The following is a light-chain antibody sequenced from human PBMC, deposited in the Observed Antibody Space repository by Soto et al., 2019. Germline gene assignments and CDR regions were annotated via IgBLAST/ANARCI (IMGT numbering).Light chain of an antibody. J-gene: IGLJ1*01. CDR3: NSYTRIHTYV. V-gene: IGLV2-14*01. Sequence: QSALTQPASVSGSPGQAITISCTGTSSDISAYNFVSWYQQHPGKAPKLLIYEVTTRPSGVSDRFSGSRSGNTASLTISGRQAEDEADYYCNSYTRIHTYVCGTGTKLTVL. CDR2: EVT. CDR1: SSDISAYNF.